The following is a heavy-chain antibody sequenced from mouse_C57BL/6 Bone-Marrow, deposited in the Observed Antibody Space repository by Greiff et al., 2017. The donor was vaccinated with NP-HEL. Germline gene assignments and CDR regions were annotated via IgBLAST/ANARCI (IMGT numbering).Heavy chain of an antibody. Sequence: VQLQQPGAELVMPGASVKLSCKASGYTFTSYWMHWVKQRPGQGLEWIGEIVPSDSYTNYNQKFKGKSTLTVDKSSSTAYMQLSSLTSEDSAVYYCARTGTDYWGQGTTLTVSS. CDR3: ARTGTDY. CDR1: GYTFTSYW. V-gene: IGHV1-69*01. D-gene: IGHD4-1*01. CDR2: IVPSDSYT. J-gene: IGHJ2*01.